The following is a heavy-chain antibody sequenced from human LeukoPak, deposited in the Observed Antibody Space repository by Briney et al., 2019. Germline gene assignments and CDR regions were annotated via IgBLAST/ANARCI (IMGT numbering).Heavy chain of an antibody. CDR1: GGTFSSYA. CDR3: ARDKALSYSSGWHRGSYFDY. D-gene: IGHD6-19*01. V-gene: IGHV1-69*06. Sequence: GASVKVSCKASGGTFSSYAISWVRQAPGQGLEWMGGIIPIFGTANYAQKFQGRVTITADKSTSTAYMELSSLRSEDTAVYYCARDKALSYSSGWHRGSYFDYWGQGTLVTVSS. J-gene: IGHJ4*02. CDR2: IIPIFGTA.